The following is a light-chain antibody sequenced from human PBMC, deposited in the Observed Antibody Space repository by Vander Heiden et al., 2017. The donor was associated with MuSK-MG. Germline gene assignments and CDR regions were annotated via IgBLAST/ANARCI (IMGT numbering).Light chain of an antibody. Sequence: SYELTQPPSVSVSPGQTARITCSGDALPRQYVYWYQQKPGQAPVLVIYKDSERPSGIPERFSGSTSGTTATFTTSGVQAEDEADYYCQSADNSTTDPWVFGTGTKLTVL. CDR1: ALPRQY. V-gene: IGLV3-25*03. J-gene: IGLJ1*01. CDR2: KDS. CDR3: QSADNSTTDPWV.